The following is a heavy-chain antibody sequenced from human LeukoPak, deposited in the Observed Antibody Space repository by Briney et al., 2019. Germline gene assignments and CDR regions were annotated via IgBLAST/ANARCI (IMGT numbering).Heavy chain of an antibody. Sequence: PGGSLRLPCVGTGFTFRDYGMSWVRQAPGKGPEWVSGIGDDVTTTYYADSVNGRFTISRDNSKNTLYLQMNSLRGDDTAVYHCAKAPSSRYCSSTSCYYDYWGQGTLVTVSS. CDR1: GFTFRDYG. V-gene: IGHV3-23*01. J-gene: IGHJ4*02. CDR2: IGDDVTTT. CDR3: AKAPSSRYCSSTSCYYDY. D-gene: IGHD2-2*01.